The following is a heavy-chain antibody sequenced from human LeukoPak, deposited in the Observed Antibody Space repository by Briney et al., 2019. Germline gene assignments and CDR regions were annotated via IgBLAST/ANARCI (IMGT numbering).Heavy chain of an antibody. CDR2: IYPGDSDT. CDR1: EYSFTSYW. CDR3: ARFMVRDIVMWAFDI. V-gene: IGHV5-51*01. D-gene: IGHD3-10*01. Sequence: GESLKISCKGSEYSFTSYWIGWVRQMPGKALEWMGIIYPGDSDTRYSPSFQGQVTISADKSISTAYLHWSSLKASDTAMYYCARFMVRDIVMWAFDIWGQGTMVTVSS. J-gene: IGHJ3*02.